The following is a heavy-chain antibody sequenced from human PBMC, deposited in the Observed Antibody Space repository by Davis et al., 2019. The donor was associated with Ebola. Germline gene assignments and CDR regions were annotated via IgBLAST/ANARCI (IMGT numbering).Heavy chain of an antibody. CDR2: ISSSSSYI. V-gene: IGHV3-21*01. J-gene: IGHJ5*02. Sequence: LGPGKGLEWVSSISSSSSYIYYADSAKGRFTISRDNAKNSLYLKMNRLRAEDTAVYYCAREWVVRWFDPWGQGTLVTVSS. D-gene: IGHD1-26*01. CDR3: AREWVVRWFDP.